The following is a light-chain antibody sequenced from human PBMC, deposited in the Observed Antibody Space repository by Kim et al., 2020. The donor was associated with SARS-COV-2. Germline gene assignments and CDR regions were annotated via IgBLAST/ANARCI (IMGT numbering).Light chain of an antibody. J-gene: IGLJ1*01. CDR3: SSYSTTSPFYV. V-gene: IGLV2-14*03. CDR1: SSDVGLYDY. Sequence: QSALTQPASVSGSPGQSITISCTGTSSDVGLYDYVSWYQQHPGKAPQVIIYDVSNRPSGVSNRFSGSKSGNTASLTISGLQAEDEADYFCSSYSTTSPFYVFGTGTKVTVL. CDR2: DVS.